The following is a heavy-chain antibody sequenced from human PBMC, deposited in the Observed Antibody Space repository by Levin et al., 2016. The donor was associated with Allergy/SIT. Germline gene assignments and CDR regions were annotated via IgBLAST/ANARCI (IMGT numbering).Heavy chain of an antibody. CDR3: AKDAVQRILLSPLWFDP. CDR2: ISNSGGNT. V-gene: IGHV3-23*01. Sequence: GESLKISCAASGFRFSRSAMSWVRQAPGKGLEWVSSISNSGGNTYYAESVKGRFTISGDNSKDTLYLHMSSLRAEDTAVYYCAKDAVQRILLSPLWFDPWGQGTQVTVSS. J-gene: IGHJ5*02. CDR1: GFRFSRSA. D-gene: IGHD2/OR15-2a*01.